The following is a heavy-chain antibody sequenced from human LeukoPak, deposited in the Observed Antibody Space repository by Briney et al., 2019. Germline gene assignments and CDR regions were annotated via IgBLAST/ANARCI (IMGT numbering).Heavy chain of an antibody. CDR3: ARHFNYYYGMDV. Sequence: SETLSLTCAVSGGSISSNNWWGWVRQPPGKGLEWIGEIYHSGSPNYNPSLKSRVTISVDKSRNHFSLNLSSVTAADTAVYYCARHFNYYYGMDVWGQGTTVTVSS. J-gene: IGHJ6*02. CDR1: GGSISSNNW. D-gene: IGHD3-3*02. V-gene: IGHV4-4*02. CDR2: IYHSGSP.